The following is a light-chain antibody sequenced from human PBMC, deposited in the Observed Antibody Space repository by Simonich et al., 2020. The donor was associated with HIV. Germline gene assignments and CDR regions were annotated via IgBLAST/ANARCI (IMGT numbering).Light chain of an antibody. CDR1: QGISNS. Sequence: DIQMTQSPSSLSASVGDRVTITCRASQGISNSLAWYQQKPGKAPKLLLYAASRLESGVPSRFSGSGSGTDYTLTISSLQPEDFAVYYCQQYGSSPPYTFGQGTKLEIK. CDR2: AAS. J-gene: IGKJ2*01. CDR3: QQYGSSPPYT. V-gene: IGKV1-NL1*01.